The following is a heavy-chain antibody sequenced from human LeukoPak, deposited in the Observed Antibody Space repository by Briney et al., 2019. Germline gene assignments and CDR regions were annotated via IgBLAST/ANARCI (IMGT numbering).Heavy chain of an antibody. CDR1: GFSFSIYA. Sequence: PRGSLRLSCAASGFSFSIYAINWVRQAPGKGLEWVSAISGSGGYTYYADSVKGRFTISRDNSKNTLYLQMNSLRAEDTAVYYCAKDSSSSNYYYGMDVWGQGTTVTVSS. J-gene: IGHJ6*02. D-gene: IGHD6-6*01. CDR2: ISGSGGYT. CDR3: AKDSSSSNYYYGMDV. V-gene: IGHV3-23*01.